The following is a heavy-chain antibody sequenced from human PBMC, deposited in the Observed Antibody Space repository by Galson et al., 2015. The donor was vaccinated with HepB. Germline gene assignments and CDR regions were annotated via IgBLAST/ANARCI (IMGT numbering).Heavy chain of an antibody. D-gene: IGHD6-19*01. CDR1: GYTFSSYD. J-gene: IGHJ4*02. CDR2: MNPNSGNA. CDR3: ARGLRGSDRHTVFDY. V-gene: IGHV1-8*01. Sequence: SVKVSCKASGYTFSSYDINRVRQAPGQGLEWMGWMNPNSGNAGFAQRFQGRVTTTRDVSKSIAYMELNSLASDDTAVYYCARGLRGSDRHTVFDYWGQGALVIVSS.